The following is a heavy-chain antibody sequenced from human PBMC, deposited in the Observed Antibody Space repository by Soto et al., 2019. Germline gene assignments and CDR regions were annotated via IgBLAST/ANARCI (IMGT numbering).Heavy chain of an antibody. V-gene: IGHV3-21*01. Sequence: GGSLRLSCAASGFTFSSYSMNWVRQAPGKGLEWVSSISSSSSYIYYADSVKGRFTISRDNAKNSLYLQMNSLRAEDTAVYYCARDDPGCSGGSCCLSPIDYWGQGTLVTVSS. CDR3: ARDDPGCSGGSCCLSPIDY. CDR2: ISSSSSYI. CDR1: GFTFSSYS. J-gene: IGHJ4*02. D-gene: IGHD2-15*01.